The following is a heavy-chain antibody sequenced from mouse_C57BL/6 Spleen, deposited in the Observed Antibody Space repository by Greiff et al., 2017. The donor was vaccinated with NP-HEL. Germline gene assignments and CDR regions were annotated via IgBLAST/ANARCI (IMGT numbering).Heavy chain of an antibody. D-gene: IGHD3-2*02. CDR1: GYTFINYW. J-gene: IGHJ2*01. Sequence: VPLQQPGPELVKPGASVKLSCKASGYTFINYWMHWVTQRPGQGLEWIGDINPSNGGTNYNETFKNKATLTADKSSGTAYMQLSSLTSEDSAVYYCARDSGYAFDYWGQGTTLTVSS. CDR3: ARDSGYAFDY. V-gene: IGHV1-53*01. CDR2: INPSNGGT.